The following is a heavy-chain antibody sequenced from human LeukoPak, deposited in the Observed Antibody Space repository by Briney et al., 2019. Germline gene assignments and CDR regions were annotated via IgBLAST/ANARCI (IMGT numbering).Heavy chain of an antibody. CDR1: GGTFSSYA. CDR2: IIPIFGTA. V-gene: IGHV1-69*13. D-gene: IGHD1-26*01. CDR3: ARDSAWEPHAFDI. J-gene: IGHJ3*02. Sequence: GASVKVSCKASGGTFSSYAISWVRQAPGQGLEWMGGIIPIFGTANYAQKFQGRVTITADESTSTAYMELSSLRSEDTAVYYCARDSAWEPHAFDIWGQGTMVTVSS.